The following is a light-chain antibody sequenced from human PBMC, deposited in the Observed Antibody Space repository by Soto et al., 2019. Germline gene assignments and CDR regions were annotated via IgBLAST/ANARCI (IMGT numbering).Light chain of an antibody. CDR1: SSNIGNNT. V-gene: IGLV1-44*01. CDR3: ATWDDSLNGVV. CDR2: TNN. J-gene: IGLJ2*01. Sequence: QSVLTQPPSASGTPGQRVTISCSGSSSNIGNNTVNWYQQLPGAAPTLLIYTNNQRPSGVPDRFSGSKSGTSASLAISGFQSEDEADYYCATWDDSLNGVVFGGGTQLTVL.